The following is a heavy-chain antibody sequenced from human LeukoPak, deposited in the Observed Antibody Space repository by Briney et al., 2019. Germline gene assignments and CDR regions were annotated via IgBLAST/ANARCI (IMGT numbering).Heavy chain of an antibody. V-gene: IGHV4-59*01. CDR1: GGSISSYY. CDR3: ARGRGVGEQWLLRGYFDY. CDR2: IYYSGST. J-gene: IGHJ4*02. Sequence: KSSETLSLTCTVSGGSISSYYWSWIRQPPGKGLEWIGYIYYSGSTNYNPSLKSRVTISVDTSKNQFSLKLSSVTAADTAVYYCARGRGVGEQWLLRGYFDYWGQGTLVTVSS. D-gene: IGHD6-19*01.